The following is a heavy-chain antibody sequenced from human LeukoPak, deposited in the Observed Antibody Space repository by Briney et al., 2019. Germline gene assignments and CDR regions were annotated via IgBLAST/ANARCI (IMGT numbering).Heavy chain of an antibody. V-gene: IGHV3-9*01. CDR2: ISWNSGSI. CDR3: ARFDWPI. CDR1: GFTFDDYA. Sequence: GGSLRLSCAASGFTFDDYAMHWVRQAPGKGLEWVSGISWNSGSIGYADSVKGRFTISRDNAKNSLYLQMNSLRAEDTAVYYCARFDWPIWGQGTMVTVSS. J-gene: IGHJ3*02. D-gene: IGHD3-9*01.